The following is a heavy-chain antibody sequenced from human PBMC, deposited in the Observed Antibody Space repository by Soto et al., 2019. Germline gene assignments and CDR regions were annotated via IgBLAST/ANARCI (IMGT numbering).Heavy chain of an antibody. Sequence: GGSLRLSCAASGFTFSSYWMSWVRQAPGKGLEWVANIKQDGSEKYYVDSVKGRFTISRDNAKNSLYLQMNSLRAEDTAVYYCARDILGRFVVVPAADNAIDYWGQGTLVTVSS. J-gene: IGHJ4*02. CDR2: IKQDGSEK. V-gene: IGHV3-7*01. CDR1: GFTFSSYW. CDR3: ARDILGRFVVVPAADNAIDY. D-gene: IGHD2-2*01.